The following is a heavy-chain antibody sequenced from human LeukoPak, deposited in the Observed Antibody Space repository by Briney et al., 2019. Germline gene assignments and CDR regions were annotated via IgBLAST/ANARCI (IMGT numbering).Heavy chain of an antibody. CDR1: GFTVSSNY. CDR3: AKDAQLRSRWFDP. D-gene: IGHD2/OR15-2a*01. Sequence: GGSLRLSCATSGFTVSSNYMSWVRQAPGKGLEWVSVIYDSGTTYYADSVKGRFLIFRDTSKNTVDLQMNSLRVEDTAVYYCAKDAQLRSRWFDPWGQGTLVTVSS. V-gene: IGHV3-53*01. CDR2: IYDSGTT. J-gene: IGHJ5*02.